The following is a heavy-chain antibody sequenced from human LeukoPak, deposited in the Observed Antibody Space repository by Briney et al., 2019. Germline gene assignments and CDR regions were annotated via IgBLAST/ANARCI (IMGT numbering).Heavy chain of an antibody. J-gene: IGHJ3*02. CDR2: FDPEDGET. CDR1: GYTLTELS. Sequence: ASVKVSRKVSGYTLTELSMHWVRQAPGKGLEWMGGFDPEDGETIYAQKFQGRVTMTEDTSTDTAYMELSSLRSEDTAVYYCATTIVVVVAATRTDAFDIWGQGTMVTVSS. D-gene: IGHD2-15*01. V-gene: IGHV1-24*01. CDR3: ATTIVVVVAATRTDAFDI.